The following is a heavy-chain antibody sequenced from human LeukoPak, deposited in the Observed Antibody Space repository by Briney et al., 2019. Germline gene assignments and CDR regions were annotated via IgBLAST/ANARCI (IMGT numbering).Heavy chain of an antibody. Sequence: ASVKVSCKASGYTFTSYGFSWVRQAPGQGLEWMGWISAYSGDTNYAQQFQGRVAMTTGASTSTAYMELRSLRSDDTAVYYCARDSWRHAEYFQHWGQGTLVTVSS. CDR2: ISAYSGDT. D-gene: IGHD6-25*01. J-gene: IGHJ1*01. V-gene: IGHV1-18*01. CDR3: ARDSWRHAEYFQH. CDR1: GYTFTSYG.